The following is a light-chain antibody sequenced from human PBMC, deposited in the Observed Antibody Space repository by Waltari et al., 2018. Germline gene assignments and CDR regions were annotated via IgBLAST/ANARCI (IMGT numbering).Light chain of an antibody. CDR3: QQYNDWPKIT. CDR2: GAS. CDR1: QSVSSD. V-gene: IGKV3-15*01. Sequence: EIVMTQSPATLSVSPGERATLSCRASQSVSSDLAWYQQKPGQAPMLLFYGASTRATGIPARFSGSGSGTDFTLSISSLQSEDFALYYCQQYNDWPKITFGQGTRLEIK. J-gene: IGKJ5*01.